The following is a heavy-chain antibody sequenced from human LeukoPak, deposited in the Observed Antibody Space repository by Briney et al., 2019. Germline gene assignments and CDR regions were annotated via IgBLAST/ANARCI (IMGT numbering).Heavy chain of an antibody. V-gene: IGHV1-2*02. CDR3: ARANFLYCSSSTCLFDY. J-gene: IGHJ4*02. D-gene: IGHD2-2*01. Sequence: ASAKVSCKASGYTFTDYYMHWVRQAPGQGFEWMGWINPNDGDTNYAQKFQGRVTMTKDTSISTAHMEVSRLRSDDTAVYYCARANFLYCSSSTCLFDYWGQGTLVTVSS. CDR1: GYTFTDYY. CDR2: INPNDGDT.